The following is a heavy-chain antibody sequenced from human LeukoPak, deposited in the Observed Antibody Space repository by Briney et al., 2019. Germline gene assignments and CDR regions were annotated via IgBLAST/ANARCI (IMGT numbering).Heavy chain of an antibody. CDR3: ARHSSSDY. CDR1: GFTFSSYA. J-gene: IGHJ4*02. CDR2: ISGSGGST. V-gene: IGHV3-23*01. D-gene: IGHD6-6*01. Sequence: PGGSLRLSCAASGFTFSSYAMSWVRQAPGKGLEWVSVISGSGGSTYYADSVKGRFTISRDNAKNSLYLQMNSLRAEDTAVYYRARHSSSDYWGQGTLVTVSS.